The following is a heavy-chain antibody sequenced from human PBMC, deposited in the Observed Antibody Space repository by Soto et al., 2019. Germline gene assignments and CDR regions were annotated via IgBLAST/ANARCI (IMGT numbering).Heavy chain of an antibody. V-gene: IGHV3-23*01. CDR2: ISGSDGST. D-gene: IGHD3-16*01. CDR1: GFTFSSYA. CDR3: AKDLYYDYVWGSMSGADY. Sequence: EVQLLESGGGLVQPGGSLRLSCAASGFTFSSYAMSWVRQAPGKGLEWVSAISGSDGSTYYADSVKGRFTISRDNSKNTLYLQMNSLRAEDTAVYYCAKDLYYDYVWGSMSGADYWGQGTLVTVSS. J-gene: IGHJ4*02.